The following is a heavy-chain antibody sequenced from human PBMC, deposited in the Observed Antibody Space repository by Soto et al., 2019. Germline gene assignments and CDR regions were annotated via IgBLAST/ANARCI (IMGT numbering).Heavy chain of an antibody. Sequence: GVLRLSCTASGLTFRSAWMSWVRQAPGEGLEWLGRIKSYSFGGTIEYAAPAKGRFTISRDDSMDTVYLQMNNLKIEDTGVYYCTTGPGNRGYWGQGTLVTVSS. CDR3: TTGPGNRGY. CDR2: IKSYSFGGTI. V-gene: IGHV3-15*01. CDR1: GLTFRSAW. J-gene: IGHJ4*02. D-gene: IGHD3-10*01.